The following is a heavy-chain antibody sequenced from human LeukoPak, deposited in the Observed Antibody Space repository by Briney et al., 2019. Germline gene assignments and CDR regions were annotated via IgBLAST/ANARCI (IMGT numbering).Heavy chain of an antibody. J-gene: IGHJ3*02. V-gene: IGHV4-39*01. Sequence: KSSETLSLTCTVSGGSISSSSYYWGWIRQPPGKGLEWIGSIYYSGSTYYNPSLKSRVTISVDTSKNQFSLKLSSVTAADTAVYYCASQGLEQQLVETAGAFDIWGQGTMVTVSS. CDR1: GGSISSSSYY. CDR2: IYYSGST. CDR3: ASQGLEQQLVETAGAFDI. D-gene: IGHD6-13*01.